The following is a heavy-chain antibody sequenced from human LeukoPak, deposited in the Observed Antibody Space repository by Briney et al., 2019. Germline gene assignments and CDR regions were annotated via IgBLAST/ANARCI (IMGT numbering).Heavy chain of an antibody. CDR2: ISDTGTYT. CDR3: AKDGFGSGGLDLLWFDY. V-gene: IGHV3-23*01. D-gene: IGHD2-2*01. J-gene: IGHJ4*02. Sequence: GGSLRLSCAASGFTFNNYAMSWVRQAPGKGLEWVSAISDTGTYTYFDDSVKGRFTISRDNSKNTLYLQMNSLRVEDTAVYYCAKDGFGSGGLDLLWFDYWGRGTLVTVSS. CDR1: GFTFNNYA.